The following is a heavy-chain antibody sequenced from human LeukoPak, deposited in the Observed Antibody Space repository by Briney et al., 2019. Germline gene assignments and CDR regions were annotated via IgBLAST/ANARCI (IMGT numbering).Heavy chain of an antibody. CDR3: AREDASAFDI. CDR1: GYSFTVYY. J-gene: IGHJ3*02. CDR2: INPSSGGT. Sequence: ASVKVSCKASGYSFTVYYMHWVRQVPGQGLEWMWWINPSSGGTKFAQKFQGRVTMTRDTSISTAYMELSRLRSDDTAVYYCAREDASAFDIWGQGTMVTVSS. V-gene: IGHV1-2*02.